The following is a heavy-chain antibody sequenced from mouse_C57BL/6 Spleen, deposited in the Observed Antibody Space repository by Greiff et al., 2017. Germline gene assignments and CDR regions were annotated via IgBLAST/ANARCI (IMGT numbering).Heavy chain of an antibody. D-gene: IGHD2-4*01. Sequence: EVHLVESGGGLVKPGGSLKLSCAASGFTFSSYAMSWVRQTPEKRLEWVATISDGGSYTSYPDNVKGRFTISRDNAKNNLYLQMSHLKSEDTAMYYCARDSTMITKWYFDVWGTGTTVTVSS. CDR2: ISDGGSYT. J-gene: IGHJ1*03. CDR3: ARDSTMITKWYFDV. V-gene: IGHV5-4*01. CDR1: GFTFSSYA.